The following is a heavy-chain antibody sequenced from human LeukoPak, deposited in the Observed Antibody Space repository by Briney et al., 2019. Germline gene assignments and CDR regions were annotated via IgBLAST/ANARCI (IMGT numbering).Heavy chain of an antibody. J-gene: IGHJ4*02. V-gene: IGHV3-23*01. Sequence: PGGSLRLSCAVSGFTFSNHALGWVRQAPGKGLQWVSSISTTGDNTYYADSVRRRFTISRDSSKNTVYLQMNSLRVEDTAMYYCAKSLYSGNVQRGLLDYWGQGTLVTVSS. CDR2: ISTTGDNT. CDR1: GFTFSNHA. CDR3: AKSLYSGNVQRGLLDY. D-gene: IGHD1-26*01.